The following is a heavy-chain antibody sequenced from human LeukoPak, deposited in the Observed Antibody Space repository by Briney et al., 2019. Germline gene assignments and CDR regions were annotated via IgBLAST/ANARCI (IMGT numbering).Heavy chain of an antibody. V-gene: IGHV3-30*18. CDR3: AKPFGVGYCSGGSCYHIDY. CDR2: ISFDGSNK. Sequence: PGRSLRLSCAASGFTFSSYGMHWVRQVPGKGLEWVAVISFDGSNKYYADSVKGRFTISRDNSKKTLYLQINSLRTEDSAVYYCAKPFGVGYCSGGSCYHIDYWGQGTLVTVSS. D-gene: IGHD2-15*01. J-gene: IGHJ4*02. CDR1: GFTFSSYG.